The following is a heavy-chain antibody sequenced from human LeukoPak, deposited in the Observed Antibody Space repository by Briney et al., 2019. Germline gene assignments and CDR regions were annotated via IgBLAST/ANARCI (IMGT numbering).Heavy chain of an antibody. V-gene: IGHV3-64*04. Sequence: GGSLRLSCAASGFSFNTYTMRWVRQAPGKGLEYVSGIASNGGTKYYADSVKGRFTISRDNSKNTLYLQMNSLRAEDTAVYYCAKDTKVYYGSGSYAPDFWGQGTLVTVSP. CDR2: IASNGGTK. D-gene: IGHD3-10*01. J-gene: IGHJ4*02. CDR1: GFSFNTYT. CDR3: AKDTKVYYGSGSYAPDF.